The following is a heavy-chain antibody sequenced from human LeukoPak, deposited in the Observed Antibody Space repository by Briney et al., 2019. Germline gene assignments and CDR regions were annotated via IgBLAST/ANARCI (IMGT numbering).Heavy chain of an antibody. V-gene: IGHV6-1*01. D-gene: IGHD3-10*01. Sequence: SQTLSLTCGISGDSVSSNDAAWSWIRQSPSRGLEWLGRTFYRSKWYYDYAPSVRSRITINPDTSESQFSLQLDSVTPEDTAVYYCAREVAIVRGVRSWLDSWGPGILVTVSS. CDR2: TFYRSKWYY. J-gene: IGHJ5*01. CDR3: AREVAIVRGVRSWLDS. CDR1: GDSVSSNDAA.